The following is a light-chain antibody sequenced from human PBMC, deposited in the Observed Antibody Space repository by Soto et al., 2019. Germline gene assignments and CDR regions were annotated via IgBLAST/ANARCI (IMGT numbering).Light chain of an antibody. CDR3: ASWDDSLNNVL. J-gene: IGLJ2*01. V-gene: IGLV1-44*01. Sequence: QSELTQPPSASGTPGQRITISCSGGSSNIGSNTVNWYQQLPGAAPKLFIFGNDARPSGVPDRFSGSKSGTSASLAISGLQSEDEADYYCASWDDSLNNVLFGGGTKLTVL. CDR2: GND. CDR1: SSNIGSNT.